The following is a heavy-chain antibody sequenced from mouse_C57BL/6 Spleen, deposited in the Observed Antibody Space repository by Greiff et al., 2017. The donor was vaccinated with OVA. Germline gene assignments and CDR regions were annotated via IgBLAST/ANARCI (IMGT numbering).Heavy chain of an antibody. J-gene: IGHJ2*01. Sequence: VQLKESGPELVKPGASVTISCKASGYSFTDYNMNWVKQSNGKSLEWIGVINPNYGTTSYNQKFKGKATLTVDQSSSTAYMQLNSLTSEDSAFYYCASPFYYEKGDYWGQGTTLTVSS. V-gene: IGHV1-39*01. D-gene: IGHD1-1*01. CDR3: ASPFYYEKGDY. CDR2: INPNYGTT. CDR1: GYSFTDYN.